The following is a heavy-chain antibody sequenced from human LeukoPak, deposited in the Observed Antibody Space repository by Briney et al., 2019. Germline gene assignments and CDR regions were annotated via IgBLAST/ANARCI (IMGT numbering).Heavy chain of an antibody. J-gene: IGHJ4*02. Sequence: SETLSLTCTVSGGSIRSGSYYWSWIRQPAGKGLEWIGHIFTSGSTNYNPSLKSRVTISVDTSKNQFSLKLSSVTAADTAVYYCARQVAVAGNFDYWGQGTLVTVSS. CDR2: IFTSGST. D-gene: IGHD6-19*01. CDR3: ARQVAVAGNFDY. V-gene: IGHV4-61*09. CDR1: GGSIRSGSYY.